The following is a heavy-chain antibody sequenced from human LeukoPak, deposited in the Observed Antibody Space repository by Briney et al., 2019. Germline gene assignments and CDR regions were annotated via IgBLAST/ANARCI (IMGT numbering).Heavy chain of an antibody. D-gene: IGHD1-26*01. CDR2: ISGSGGST. V-gene: IGHV3-23*01. CDR1: GFTFSTYG. Sequence: GGSLRLSCAASGFTFSTYGMSWVRQAPGKGLEWVSAISGSGGSTYYADSVKGRFTISRDNSKNTLYLQMNSLRAEDTAVYYCARVLIVGATGDAFDIWGQGTMVTVSS. J-gene: IGHJ3*02. CDR3: ARVLIVGATGDAFDI.